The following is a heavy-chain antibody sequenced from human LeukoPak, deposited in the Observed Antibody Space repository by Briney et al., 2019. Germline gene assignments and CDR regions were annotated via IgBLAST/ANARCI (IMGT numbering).Heavy chain of an antibody. CDR3: ARADSGGYSSWPDY. J-gene: IGHJ4*02. CDR2: KSRSGRSM. V-gene: IGHV3-48*03. Sequence: GGSLRLSCAASGFNFSNYEMNWVPQAPGKGLEMVLYKSRSGRSMYDAECAKGRSTISRDKGENSLYLQINSRRAEETAVYYCARADSGGYSSWPDYWGQGTLVTASS. D-gene: IGHD3-22*01. CDR1: GFNFSNYE.